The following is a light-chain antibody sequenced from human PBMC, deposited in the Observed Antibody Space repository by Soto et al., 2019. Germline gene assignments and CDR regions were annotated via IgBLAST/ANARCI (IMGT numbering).Light chain of an antibody. CDR1: QSVSSY. J-gene: IGKJ5*01. V-gene: IGKV3-11*01. CDR3: QQRSNWPLIT. CDR2: DAS. Sequence: EIVLTQSPATLSLSPGERATLSCRASQSVSSYLAWYQQKPGQAPRLLIYDASNRAPGIPARFSGSGSRTDFTLTISSLEPEDFAVYYCQQRSNWPLITFGQGTRLEIK.